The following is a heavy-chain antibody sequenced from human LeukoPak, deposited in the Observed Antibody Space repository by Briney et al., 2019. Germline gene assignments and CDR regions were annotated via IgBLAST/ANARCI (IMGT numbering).Heavy chain of an antibody. J-gene: IGHJ3*02. D-gene: IGHD3-9*01. V-gene: IGHV3-48*04. CDR2: ISSTHSTI. CDR3: AGGVPPDILTGYSAYSDAFDI. Sequence: GGSLRLSCAASGFTFSGYSLNWVRQAPGKGLEWVSHISSTHSTIYYADSVKGRFTISRDNAKNSLYLQMNSLRAEDTAVYYCAGGVPPDILTGYSAYSDAFDIWGQGTMVTVSS. CDR1: GFTFSGYS.